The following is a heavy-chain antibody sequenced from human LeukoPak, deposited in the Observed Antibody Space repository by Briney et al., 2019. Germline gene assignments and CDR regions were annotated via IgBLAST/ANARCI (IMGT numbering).Heavy chain of an antibody. CDR1: GYTFSTYD. CDR3: ARAIRYQLLSDY. Sequence: ASVKVSCKTSGYTFSTYDINWLRQAAGQGLEWMGWMNPNSANTGFAQKSQGRAAITRDTSTATAYLELSGLTSEDTAVYYCARAIRYQLLSDYWGQGILVTVPS. J-gene: IGHJ4*02. D-gene: IGHD2-2*01. V-gene: IGHV1-8*02. CDR2: MNPNSANT.